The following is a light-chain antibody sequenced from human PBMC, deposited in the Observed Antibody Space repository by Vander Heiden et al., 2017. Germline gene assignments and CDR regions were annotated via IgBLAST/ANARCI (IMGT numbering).Light chain of an antibody. CDR2: DVS. V-gene: IGLV2-14*03. Sequence: SALTQPASVSGSPGQSITISCTGSSSDIGAYNYVSWYQQHPGKAPKLVIYDVSHRPSGVSSRFSGSKSGNTASLTISGLQAEDEADYYCSSYTASSTWVFGGGTKLTVL. J-gene: IGLJ3*02. CDR3: SSYTASSTWV. CDR1: SSDIGAYNY.